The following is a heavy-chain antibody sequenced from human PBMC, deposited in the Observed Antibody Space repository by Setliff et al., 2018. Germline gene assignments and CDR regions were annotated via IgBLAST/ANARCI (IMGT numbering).Heavy chain of an antibody. D-gene: IGHD4-17*01. CDR1: GYTFTGYY. Sequence: ASVKVSCKASGYTFTGYYIHWVRQAPGQGLEYMGWINPNSGGTNYAPKFQGRVTMTRDTSISTVYMEVSRLRSDDTAVYFCARDGDYGDYVALVDVWGKGTTVTVS. CDR3: ARDGDYGDYVALVDV. J-gene: IGHJ6*03. V-gene: IGHV1-2*02. CDR2: INPNSGGT.